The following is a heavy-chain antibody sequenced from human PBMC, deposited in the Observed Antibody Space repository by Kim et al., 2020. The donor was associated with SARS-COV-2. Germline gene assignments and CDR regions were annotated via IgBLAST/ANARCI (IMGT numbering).Heavy chain of an antibody. CDR3: VRHEDNSGHYQYMDV. J-gene: IGHJ6*03. CDR1: GDSISSYQ. D-gene: IGHD1-1*01. V-gene: IGHV4-59*08. CDR2: VNNGGIT. Sequence: SETLSLTCSVSGDSISSYQWSWIRQPPGKGLEWIGYVNNGGITNYNPSLKSRVSISVDTSRNQFALKLTSLTAADTAVYYCVRHEDNSGHYQYMDVWGKGTTVTVSS.